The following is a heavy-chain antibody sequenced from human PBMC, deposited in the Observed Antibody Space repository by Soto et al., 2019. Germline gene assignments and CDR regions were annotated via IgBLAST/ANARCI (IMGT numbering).Heavy chain of an antibody. J-gene: IGHJ6*02. D-gene: IGHD2-2*01. Sequence: SETLSLTCAVSGGSISSSNWWGWVRQPPGKGLEWIGEIYHSGSTNYNPSLKSRVTISVDKSKNQFSLKLSSVTAADTAVYYCARDPFVVVPAASYYYYYGMDVWGQGTTVTVSS. CDR3: ARDPFVVVPAASYYYYYGMDV. CDR1: GGSISSSNW. CDR2: IYHSGST. V-gene: IGHV4-4*02.